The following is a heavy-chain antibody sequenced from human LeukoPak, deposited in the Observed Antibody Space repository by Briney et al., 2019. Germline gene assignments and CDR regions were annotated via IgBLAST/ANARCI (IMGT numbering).Heavy chain of an antibody. D-gene: IGHD3-22*01. CDR2: IYHSGST. CDR3: ASAPDDSSGYYVAY. Sequence: SETLSLTCAVSGGSISSGGYSWSWIRQPPGKGLEWIGYIYHSGSTYYNPSLKSRVTISVDRSKNQFSLKLSSVTAADTAVYYCASAPDDSSGYYVAYWGQGTLVTVSS. V-gene: IGHV4-30-2*01. CDR1: GGSISSGGYS. J-gene: IGHJ4*02.